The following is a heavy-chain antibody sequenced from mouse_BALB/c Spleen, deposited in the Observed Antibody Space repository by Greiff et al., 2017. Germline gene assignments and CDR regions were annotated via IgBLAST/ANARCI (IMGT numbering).Heavy chain of an antibody. CDR2: IRLKSNNYAT. Sequence: EVQLVESGGGLVQPGGSMKLSCVASGFTFSNYWMNWVRQSPEKGLEWVAEIRLKSNNYATHYAESVKGRFTISRDDSKSSVYLQMNNLRAEDTGIYYCTRGITTWFAYWGQGTLVTVSA. CDR3: TRGITTWFAY. CDR1: GFTFSNYW. V-gene: IGHV6-6*02. D-gene: IGHD2-4*01. J-gene: IGHJ3*01.